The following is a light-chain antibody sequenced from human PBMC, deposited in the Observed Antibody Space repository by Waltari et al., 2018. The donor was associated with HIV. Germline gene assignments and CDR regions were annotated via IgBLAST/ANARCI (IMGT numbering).Light chain of an antibody. J-gene: IGKJ2*01. CDR3: QQFINWPYT. V-gene: IGKV3-15*01. CDR2: SAS. CDR1: QRISSY. Sequence: EIVMTQSPATLSVSPGERATLSCRASQRISSYLAWYQQRPGQAPRLLISSASTRATGIPARFSGSGSGTEFTLTISSLQPEDFSVYFCQQFINWPYTFGQGTKLEIK.